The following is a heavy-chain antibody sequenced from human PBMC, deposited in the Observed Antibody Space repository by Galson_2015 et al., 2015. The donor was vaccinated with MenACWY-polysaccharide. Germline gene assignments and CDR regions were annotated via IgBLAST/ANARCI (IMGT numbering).Heavy chain of an antibody. D-gene: IGHD5-12*01. V-gene: IGHV1-18*01. CDR2: ISAYNGNT. CDR3: ARDSERLRNFDY. CDR1: GYTFTSYG. Sequence: QSGAEVTKPGASVTVSCTASGYTFTSYGISWVRQAPGQGLEWMGWISAYNGNTNYAQKLQGRVTMTTDTSTSTAYMELRSLRSDDTAVYYCARDSERLRNFDYWGQGTLVTVSS. J-gene: IGHJ4*02.